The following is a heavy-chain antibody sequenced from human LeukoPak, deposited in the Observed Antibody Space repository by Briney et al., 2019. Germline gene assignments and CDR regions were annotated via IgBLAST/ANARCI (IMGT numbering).Heavy chain of an antibody. CDR2: IQPRTGDT. CDR1: GGTFSSYA. V-gene: IGHV1-2*06. CDR3: ASHYGPGPV. Sequence: ASVKVSCKASGGTFSSYAISWVRQAPGQGVEWMGRIQPRTGDTDFAQKFQGRATITTDTSITTGFLELTSLTTDDKAGYYCASHYGPGPVWGQGTLVTVS. D-gene: IGHD4-17*01. J-gene: IGHJ4*02.